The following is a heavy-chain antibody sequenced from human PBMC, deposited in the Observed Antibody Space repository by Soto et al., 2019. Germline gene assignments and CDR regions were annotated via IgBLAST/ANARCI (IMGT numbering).Heavy chain of an antibody. CDR2: IYWDDDE. CDR1: GFSLTTDGVG. D-gene: IGHD3-16*01. V-gene: IGHV2-5*02. J-gene: IGHJ4*02. Sequence: QITLKESGPTLVKTTQTLRLTCSFSGFSLTTDGVGVGWVRQPPVWALEWLSLIYWDDDERYSPSLKTRLTITKDPANNQVLLIMNNRDSVDTATYYCSHAHNLRTEDAQVGDVDYWGQGILVTVSS. CDR3: SHAHNLRTEDAQVGDVDY.